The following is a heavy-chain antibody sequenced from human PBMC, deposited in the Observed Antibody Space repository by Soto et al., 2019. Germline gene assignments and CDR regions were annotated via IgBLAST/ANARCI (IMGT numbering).Heavy chain of an antibody. CDR1: GYDFTTYG. Sequence: QVHLVQSGAEVKNPGASVKVSCKGSGYDFTTYGSTWVRQAPGQGLEWMAWISAHNGNTNYAPNLQGRVTVTRDTSTSTAYIELWSLRSDDTAVYYCARGRYGDYWGQGALVTVSS. D-gene: IGHD1-1*01. CDR3: ARGRYGDY. V-gene: IGHV1-18*01. J-gene: IGHJ4*02. CDR2: ISAHNGNT.